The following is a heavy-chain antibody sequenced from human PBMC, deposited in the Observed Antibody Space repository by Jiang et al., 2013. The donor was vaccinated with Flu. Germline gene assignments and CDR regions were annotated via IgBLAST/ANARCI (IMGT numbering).Heavy chain of an antibody. D-gene: IGHD3-22*01. CDR1: GGSISSSNW. J-gene: IGHJ4*02. Sequence: PGLAKPSGTLSLTCAVSGGSISSSNWWSWVRQPPGKGLEWIGEIYHSGSTNYNPSLKSRVTISVDKSKNQFSLKLSSVTAADTAVYYCARASLDYYDSSGYPGCFDYWGQGTLVTVSS. V-gene: IGHV4-4*02. CDR3: ARASLDYYDSSGYPGCFDY. CDR2: IYHSGST.